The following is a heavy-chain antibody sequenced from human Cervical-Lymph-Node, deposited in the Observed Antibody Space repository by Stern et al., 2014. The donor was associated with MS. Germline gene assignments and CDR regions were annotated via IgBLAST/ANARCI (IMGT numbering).Heavy chain of an antibody. CDR3: ARAFLDSSGGPYAFDI. Sequence: EAQLVESGGGLVQPGGSLRLSCAASGFTVSSNYMSWVRQAPGKGLEWVSVIYSGGRTYYADSVKGRFTISRHNSKNTLYLQMNSLRAEDTAVYYCARAFLDSSGGPYAFDIWGQGTMVTVSS. CDR2: IYSGGRT. J-gene: IGHJ3*02. CDR1: GFTVSSNY. D-gene: IGHD3-22*01. V-gene: IGHV3-53*04.